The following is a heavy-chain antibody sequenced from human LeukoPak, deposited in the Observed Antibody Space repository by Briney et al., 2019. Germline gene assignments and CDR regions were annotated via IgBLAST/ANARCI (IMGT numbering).Heavy chain of an antibody. V-gene: IGHV3-30-3*01. Sequence: GGSLRLSCAASGFTFSSYPIHWVRQAPGKGLDWVAVISDDGNNPYYLDSVKGRFTISRDNSKNTVYLQMNSLRAEDTAVYYCASIFSSGYSYFDYWGQGTLVTVSS. D-gene: IGHD5-18*01. CDR1: GFTFSSYP. CDR3: ASIFSSGYSYFDY. J-gene: IGHJ4*02. CDR2: ISDDGNNP.